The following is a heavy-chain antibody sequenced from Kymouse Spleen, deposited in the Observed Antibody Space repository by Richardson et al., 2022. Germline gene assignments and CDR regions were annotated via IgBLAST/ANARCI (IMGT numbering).Heavy chain of an antibody. CDR2: ISYDGSNK. J-gene: IGHJ6*02. V-gene: IGHV3-30*18. CDR3: AEGDKDV. D-gene: IGHD3-16*02. CDR1: GFTFSSYG. Sequence: QVQLVESGGGVVQPGRSLRLSCAASGFTFSSYGMHWVRQAPGKGLEWVAVISYDGSNKYYADSVKGRFTISRDNSKNTLYLQMNSLRAEDTAVYYCAEGDKDVWGQGTTVTVSS.